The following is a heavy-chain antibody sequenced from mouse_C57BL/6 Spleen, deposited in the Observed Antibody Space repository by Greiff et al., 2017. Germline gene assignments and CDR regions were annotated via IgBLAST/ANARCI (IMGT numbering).Heavy chain of an antibody. CDR1: GYTFTSYW. V-gene: IGHV1-64*01. Sequence: VQLQQPGAELVKPGASVKLSCKASGYTFTSYWMHWVKQRPGQGLEWIGMIHPNSGSTNYNEKFKSKATLTVDRSSSTAYMQLSSLTSEDSAVYYCASYYGYYEGFDDWGQGTTLTVAS. CDR2: IHPNSGST. CDR3: ASYYGYYEGFDD. J-gene: IGHJ2*01. D-gene: IGHD2-3*01.